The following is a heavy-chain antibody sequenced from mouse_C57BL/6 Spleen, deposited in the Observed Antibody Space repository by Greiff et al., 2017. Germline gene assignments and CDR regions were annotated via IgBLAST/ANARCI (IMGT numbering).Heavy chain of an antibody. CDR3: TTSYDNSSRVYVDY. CDR1: GFNIKDYY. Sequence: VQLKQSGAELVRPGASVKLSCTASGFNIKDYYMHWVKQRPEQGLEWIGRIDPEDGDTEYAPKFQGKATMTADTSSTTADLQLSSLTSEDTAVYYGTTSYDNSSRVYVDYWGQGTTLTVSS. V-gene: IGHV14-1*01. D-gene: IGHD1-1*01. J-gene: IGHJ2*01. CDR2: IDPEDGDT.